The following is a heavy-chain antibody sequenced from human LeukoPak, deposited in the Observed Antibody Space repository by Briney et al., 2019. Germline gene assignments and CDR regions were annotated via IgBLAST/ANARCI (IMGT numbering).Heavy chain of an antibody. CDR2: IKQDGSEK. D-gene: IGHD2-21*01. Sequence: GGPLRLSCAASGFTFSSYWMSWVRQAPGKGLEWVANIKQDGSEKYYVDSVKGRFTISRDNAKNSLYLQMNSLRAEDTAVYYCARGRTPYCDGDCYSYYYYMDVWGKGTTVTVSS. J-gene: IGHJ6*03. V-gene: IGHV3-7*01. CDR3: ARGRTPYCDGDCYSYYYYMDV. CDR1: GFTFSSYW.